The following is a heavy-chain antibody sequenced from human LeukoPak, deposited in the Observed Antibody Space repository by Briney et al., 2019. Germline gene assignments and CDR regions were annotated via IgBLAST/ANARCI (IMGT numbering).Heavy chain of an antibody. CDR2: IIPIFGTA. CDR1: GGTFSSYA. Sequence: SVKVSCKASGGTFSSYAISWVRQAPGQGLEWMGGIIPIFGTANYAQKFQGRVTITTDEPTSTAYMELSSLRSEDTAVYYCARDPTQGYYDFWSGYYKGWFDPWGQGTLVTVSS. D-gene: IGHD3-3*01. V-gene: IGHV1-69*05. CDR3: ARDPTQGYYDFWSGYYKGWFDP. J-gene: IGHJ5*02.